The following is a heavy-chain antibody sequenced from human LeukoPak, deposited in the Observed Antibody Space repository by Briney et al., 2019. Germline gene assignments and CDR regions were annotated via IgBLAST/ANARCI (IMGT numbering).Heavy chain of an antibody. J-gene: IGHJ4*02. CDR1: GFTFNNYA. D-gene: IGHD4-17*01. CDR2: ISGGGETT. V-gene: IGHV3-23*01. CDR3: ARDYADYAGYFFFDY. Sequence: GGSLRLSCAASGFTFNNYAMNWVRQAPGKGLEWVSSISGGGETTYYAYSAKGRFTISRDNSQNTLYLQINSLRAEDTAVYYCARDYADYAGYFFFDYWGQGTLVTVSS.